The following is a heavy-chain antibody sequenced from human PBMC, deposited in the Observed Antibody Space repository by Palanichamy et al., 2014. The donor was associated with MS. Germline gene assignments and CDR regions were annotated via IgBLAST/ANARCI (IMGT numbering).Heavy chain of an antibody. CDR3: ARRSVTRDCYYCGMDV. V-gene: IGHV3-30-3*01. CDR1: GFTFSSYA. CDR2: ISYDGSNK. D-gene: IGHD4-11*01. Sequence: QVQLVESGGGVVQPGRSLRLSCAASGFTFSSYAMHWVRQAPGKGLEWVAVISYDGSNKYYADSVKGRFTISRDNSKNTLYLQMNSPRAEDTAVYYCARRSVTRDCYYCGMDVWGQGTTVTVSS. J-gene: IGHJ6*02.